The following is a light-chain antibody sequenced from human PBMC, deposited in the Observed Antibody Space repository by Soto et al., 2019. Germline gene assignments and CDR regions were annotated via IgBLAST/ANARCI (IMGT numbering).Light chain of an antibody. CDR1: QSISSSY. CDR2: GAS. V-gene: IGKV3-20*01. CDR3: QHYGSSLT. Sequence: EIVLTQSPGTLSLSPGEGATLSCRASQSISSSYLAWYQQRPGQAPRLFIYGASRRGTGIPDRFSGSGSGTDFTLTISRLPPDGFAVYYCQHYGSSLTFGGGTKLAFK. J-gene: IGKJ4*01.